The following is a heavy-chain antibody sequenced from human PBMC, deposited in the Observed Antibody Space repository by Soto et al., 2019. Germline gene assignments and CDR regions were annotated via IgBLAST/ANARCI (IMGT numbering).Heavy chain of an antibody. J-gene: IGHJ4*02. Sequence: QVQLVKSGAEVKKPGSSVKVSCKASGGTFSSYTISWVRQAPGQGLEWMGRIIPILGIANYAQKFQCRVTIYADKPTSTAYMELRSLRSEHTAVYYCARPRRPWGGYCSGGSCYSTSRDYWGQGTLVTVSA. V-gene: IGHV1-69*02. CDR2: IIPILGIA. CDR1: GGTFSSYT. D-gene: IGHD2-15*01. CDR3: ARPRRPWGGYCSGGSCYSTSRDY.